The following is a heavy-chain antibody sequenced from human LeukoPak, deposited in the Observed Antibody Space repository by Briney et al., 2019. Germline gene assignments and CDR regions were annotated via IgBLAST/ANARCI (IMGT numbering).Heavy chain of an antibody. CDR1: GFTFSSYG. CDR2: IWYDGSNK. D-gene: IGHD4-11*01. V-gene: IGHV3-33*01. Sequence: PGRSLRLSCAASGFTFSSYGMHWVRQAPGKGLEWVGVIWYDGSNKYYADSVKGRFTISRDNSKNTLYLQMNSLRAEDTAVYYCARDRYDYSNYEIDYWGQGTLVTVSS. CDR3: ARDRYDYSNYEIDY. J-gene: IGHJ4*02.